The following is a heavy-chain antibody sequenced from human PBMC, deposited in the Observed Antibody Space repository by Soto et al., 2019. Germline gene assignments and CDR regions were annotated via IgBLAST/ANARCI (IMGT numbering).Heavy chain of an antibody. D-gene: IGHD1-1*01. CDR3: VNWNDEDVD. CDR1: GFSFTKYA. CDR2: ISGSAIST. V-gene: IGHV3-23*01. Sequence: EVHLLESGGDLVQPGGSLRLSCLASGFSFTKYAMTWVRQAPGKGLEWVATISGSAISTEYADSVKGRFTISRDNSKNTLFLQMQSLRAEDTATYYCVNWNDEDVDWGQGTLVAVSS. J-gene: IGHJ4*01.